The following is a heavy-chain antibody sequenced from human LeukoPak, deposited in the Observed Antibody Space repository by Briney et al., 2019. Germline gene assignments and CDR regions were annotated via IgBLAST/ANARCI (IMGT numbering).Heavy chain of an antibody. Sequence: SETLSLTCAVYGGSFSGYYWSWIRQPPGKGLEWIGEINHSGSTNYNPSLKSRVTISVDTSKNQFSLKLSSVTAADTAVYYCARDPGLYGDYVGYFDYWGQGTLVTVSS. CDR1: GGSFSGYY. D-gene: IGHD4-17*01. CDR2: INHSGST. J-gene: IGHJ4*02. CDR3: ARDPGLYGDYVGYFDY. V-gene: IGHV4-34*01.